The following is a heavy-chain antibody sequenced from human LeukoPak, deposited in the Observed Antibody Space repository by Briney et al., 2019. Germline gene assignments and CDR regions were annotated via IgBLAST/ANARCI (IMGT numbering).Heavy chain of an antibody. CDR1: GYTFTSYG. V-gene: IGHV1-18*04. CDR3: ARIPPVVVPAAPNWFDP. J-gene: IGHJ5*02. CDR2: ISAYNGNT. D-gene: IGHD2-2*01. Sequence: ASVKVSCKASGYTFTSYGISWVRQAPGQGLEWMGWISAYNGNTNYAQKLQGRVTMTTDTSTSTAYMELRSLRSDDTAMYYCARIPPVVVPAAPNWFDPWGQGTLVTVSS.